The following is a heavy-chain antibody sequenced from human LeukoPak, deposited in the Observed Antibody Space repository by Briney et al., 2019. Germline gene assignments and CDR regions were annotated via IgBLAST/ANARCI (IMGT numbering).Heavy chain of an antibody. D-gene: IGHD3-9*01. Sequence: GGSLRLSCAASGFTFSDHYMDWVRQAPGKGLEWVGRTKNKANNYNTEYAASVKGRFTISRDDSKNSLYLQMNSLKTEDTAVYYCARVARFDSIDYWGQGTLLTVSS. V-gene: IGHV3-72*01. J-gene: IGHJ4*02. CDR2: TKNKANNYNT. CDR1: GFTFSDHY. CDR3: ARVARFDSIDY.